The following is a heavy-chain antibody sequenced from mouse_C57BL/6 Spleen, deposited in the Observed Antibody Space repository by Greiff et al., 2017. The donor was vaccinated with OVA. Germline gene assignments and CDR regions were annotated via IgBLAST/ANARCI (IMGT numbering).Heavy chain of an antibody. CDR1: GYSITSGYY. D-gene: IGHD4-1*01. Sequence: EESGPGLVKPSQSLSLTCSVTGYSITSGYYWNWIRQFPGNKLEWMGYISYDGSNNYNPSLKNRISITRDTSKNQFFLKLNSVTTEDTATYYCATGTGYFDVWGTGTTVTVSS. CDR2: ISYDGSN. CDR3: ATGTGYFDV. V-gene: IGHV3-6*01. J-gene: IGHJ1*03.